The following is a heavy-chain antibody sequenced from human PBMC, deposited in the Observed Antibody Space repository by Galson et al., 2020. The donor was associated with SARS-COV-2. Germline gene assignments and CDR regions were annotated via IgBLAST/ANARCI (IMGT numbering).Heavy chain of an antibody. CDR2: IYPGDSDT. V-gene: IGHV5-51*01. D-gene: IGHD3-22*01. J-gene: IGHJ4*02. CDR3: ARQDGYYDSSGYYYPDY. CDR1: GYSFTSYW. Sequence: GESLKISCKGSGYSFTSYWIGWVRQMPGKGLEWMGIIYPGDSDTRYSPSFQGQVTISADKSISTAYLQWSSLKASDTAMYYCARQDGYYDSSGYYYPDYWGQGTLVTVSS.